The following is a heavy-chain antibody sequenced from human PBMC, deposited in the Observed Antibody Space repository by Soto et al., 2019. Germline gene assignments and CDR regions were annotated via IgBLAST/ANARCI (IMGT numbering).Heavy chain of an antibody. V-gene: IGHV4-34*01. D-gene: IGHD2-15*01. Sequence: SETLSLTCAVYGGSFSGYYWSWIRQPPGKGLEWIGEINHSGSTNYNPSLKSRVTISVDTSKNQFSLKLSSVTAADTAVYYCARGSNTVVVAATYYFDYWGQGTLVTVSS. CDR1: GGSFSGYY. CDR3: ARGSNTVVVAATYYFDY. J-gene: IGHJ4*02. CDR2: INHSGST.